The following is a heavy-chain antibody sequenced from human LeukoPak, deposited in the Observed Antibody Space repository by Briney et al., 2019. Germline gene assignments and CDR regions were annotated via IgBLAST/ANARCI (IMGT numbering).Heavy chain of an antibody. V-gene: IGHV1-2*04. CDR3: ARTYSVYYMDV. Sequence: ASVKVSCKASGYTFTGYYMHWVRQAPGQGLEWMGRSNPNSGGTNYAQKFQGWVTITRDTSISTAYMELSRLRSDDTAVYYCARTYSVYYMDVWGKGTTVTVSS. D-gene: IGHD5-18*01. J-gene: IGHJ6*03. CDR2: SNPNSGGT. CDR1: GYTFTGYY.